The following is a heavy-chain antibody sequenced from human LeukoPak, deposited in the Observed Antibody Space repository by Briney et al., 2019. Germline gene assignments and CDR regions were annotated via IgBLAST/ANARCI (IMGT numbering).Heavy chain of an antibody. Sequence: GGSLRLSCAASGFPFHTYDMHWVRRAPGKGLEWVAFISYDGSEKYYTDSVKGRFTVSRDNSKNTLYLQMNSLRAEDTAVYYCARDRDYYFDLWGRGTLVTVSS. CDR3: ARDRDYYFDL. CDR2: ISYDGSEK. J-gene: IGHJ2*01. D-gene: IGHD4-11*01. V-gene: IGHV3-30*03. CDR1: GFPFHTYD.